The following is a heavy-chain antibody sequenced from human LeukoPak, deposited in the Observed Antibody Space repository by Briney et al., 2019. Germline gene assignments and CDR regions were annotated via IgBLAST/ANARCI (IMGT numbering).Heavy chain of an antibody. Sequence: GGSLRLSCAASGFTFSSYGMHWVRQAPGKGLEWVAVISYDGSNKYYADSVKGRFTISRDNSKNTLYLQMNSLRAEDTAVYYCAKDLAAAGANSYYYYGMDVWGQGTTVTVSS. CDR1: GFTFSSYG. V-gene: IGHV3-30*18. CDR2: ISYDGSNK. CDR3: AKDLAAAGANSYYYYGMDV. J-gene: IGHJ6*02. D-gene: IGHD6-13*01.